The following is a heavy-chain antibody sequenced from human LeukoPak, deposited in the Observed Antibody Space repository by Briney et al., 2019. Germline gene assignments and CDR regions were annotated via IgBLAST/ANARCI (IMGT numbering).Heavy chain of an antibody. CDR3: VVVVEPPDSDGFDV. Sequence: GGSLRLSCAASGFTFGNSWVHWVRQAPGKGLVWASLINADGSTTTYADSVKGRFTISRDNARNTLSLQMNSLTIEDTAVYYCVVVVEPPDSDGFDVWGQGTMITVSS. V-gene: IGHV3-74*01. J-gene: IGHJ3*01. D-gene: IGHD1-14*01. CDR2: INADGSTT. CDR1: GFTFGNSW.